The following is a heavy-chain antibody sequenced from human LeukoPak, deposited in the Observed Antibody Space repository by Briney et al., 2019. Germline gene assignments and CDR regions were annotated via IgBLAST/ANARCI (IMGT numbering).Heavy chain of an antibody. Sequence: GGSLRLSCAASGFTFSSYGMHWVRQAPGKGLEWVAFIRHDGSNKNYADSVKGRTTISRDNSKNTLYLQMNSLRAEDTAVYYCAKAGTYYFDSTEDYWGQGTLVTVSS. CDR3: AKAGTYYFDSTEDY. D-gene: IGHD3-22*01. CDR1: GFTFSSYG. V-gene: IGHV3-30*02. CDR2: IRHDGSNK. J-gene: IGHJ4*02.